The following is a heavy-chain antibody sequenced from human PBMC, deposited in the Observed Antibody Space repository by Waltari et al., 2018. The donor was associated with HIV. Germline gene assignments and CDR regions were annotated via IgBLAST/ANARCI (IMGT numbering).Heavy chain of an antibody. J-gene: IGHJ5*02. V-gene: IGHV3-23*01. CDR1: GFTFSAYA. CDR3: ARGHRETVTTLRFDP. Sequence: EVQVLESGGGLVQPGGSLRLSCAASGFTFSAYAMGWVRQAPGKGREWVSAIGCSGATTFYADSVKRRFTISRDNSKNTLYLQRNSLRAEDTAVYYCARGHRETVTTLRFDPWGQGTLVTVSS. D-gene: IGHD4-17*01. CDR2: IGCSGATT.